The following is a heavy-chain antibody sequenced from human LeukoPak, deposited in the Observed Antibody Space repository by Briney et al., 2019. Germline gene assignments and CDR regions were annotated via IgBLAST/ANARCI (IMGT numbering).Heavy chain of an antibody. Sequence: GGSLRLSCAASGFTFSSYSMNWVRQAPGKGLEWVSSISSSSSYIYYADSVEGRFTISRDNAKNSLYLQMNSLRAEDTAVYYCARTYCSSTSCPYGMDVWGQGTTVTVSS. J-gene: IGHJ6*02. CDR2: ISSSSSYI. CDR3: ARTYCSSTSCPYGMDV. CDR1: GFTFSSYS. D-gene: IGHD2-2*01. V-gene: IGHV3-21*01.